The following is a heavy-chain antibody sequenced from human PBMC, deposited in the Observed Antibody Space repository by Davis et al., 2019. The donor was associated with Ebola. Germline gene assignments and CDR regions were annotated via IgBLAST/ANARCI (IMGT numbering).Heavy chain of an antibody. CDR2: INHSGST. D-gene: IGHD6-13*01. CDR1: GGSFSGYY. CDR3: ARPAHLYSSSWYWFDP. V-gene: IGHV4-34*01. J-gene: IGHJ5*02. Sequence: GPLRLSCAVYGGSFSGYYWSWIRQPPGKGLEWIGEINHSGSTNYNPSLKSRVTISVDTSKNQFSLKLSSVTAADTAVYYCARPAHLYSSSWYWFDPWGQGTLVTVSS.